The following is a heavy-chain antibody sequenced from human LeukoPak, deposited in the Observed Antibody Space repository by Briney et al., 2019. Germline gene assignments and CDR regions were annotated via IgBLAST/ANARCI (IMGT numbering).Heavy chain of an antibody. CDR3: ARGYSSRWYWEHYYYYGMDV. Sequence: ETLSLTCTVSGGSISSYYWSRIRQPPGKGLEWIGYIYYSGSTHYNPSLKSRVTISVDTSKNQFSLKLSSVTAADTAVYYCARGYSSRWYWEHYYYYGMDVWGQGTTVTVSS. CDR1: GGSISSYY. V-gene: IGHV4-59*01. J-gene: IGHJ6*02. CDR2: IYYSGST. D-gene: IGHD6-13*01.